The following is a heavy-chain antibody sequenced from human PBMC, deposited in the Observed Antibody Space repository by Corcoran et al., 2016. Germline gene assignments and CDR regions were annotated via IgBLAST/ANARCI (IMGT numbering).Heavy chain of an antibody. D-gene: IGHD2-15*01. Sequence: EVQLVQSGAEVKKPGTTLKISCQASGYTFTTYWVGWVRQLPAKGLEWMGIIYPGDSDARYSLSFQGQVTISADKSINTAYVQWSSLKASDTAIYYCARLAVVAGTNIHFDHWGQGTVVTVSS. V-gene: IGHV5-51*01. J-gene: IGHJ4*02. CDR3: ARLAVVAGTNIHFDH. CDR2: IYPGDSDA. CDR1: GYTFTTYW.